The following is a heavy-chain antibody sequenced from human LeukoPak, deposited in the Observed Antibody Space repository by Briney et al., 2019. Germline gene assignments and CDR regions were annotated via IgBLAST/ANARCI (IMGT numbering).Heavy chain of an antibody. CDR3: TRENYYDSSGYYTRGFDY. D-gene: IGHD3-22*01. CDR2: IRSKAYGGTT. Sequence: GGSLRLSCAASGFTFSTYNMSWFRQAPGKGLEWVGFIRSKAYGGTTEYAASVKGRFTISRDDSKSIAYLQMNSLKTEDTAVYYCTRENYYDSSGYYTRGFDYWGQGTLVTVSS. J-gene: IGHJ4*02. CDR1: GFTFSTYN. V-gene: IGHV3-49*03.